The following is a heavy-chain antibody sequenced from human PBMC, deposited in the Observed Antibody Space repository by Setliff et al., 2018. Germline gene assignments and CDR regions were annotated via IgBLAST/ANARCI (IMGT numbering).Heavy chain of an antibody. D-gene: IGHD1-1*01. CDR2: IKARSEGETT. Sequence: PGGSLRLSCAASDFNFYDAWMNWVRQAPGKGLEWVGRIKARSEGETTDYAAPVKGRFTISRDDSKNTLFLQMTNMDPVDTATYYCAHTGIQPKPKNWFDPWGQGTLVTVSS. V-gene: IGHV3-15*07. J-gene: IGHJ5*02. CDR1: DFNFYDAW. CDR3: AHTGIQPKPKNWFDP.